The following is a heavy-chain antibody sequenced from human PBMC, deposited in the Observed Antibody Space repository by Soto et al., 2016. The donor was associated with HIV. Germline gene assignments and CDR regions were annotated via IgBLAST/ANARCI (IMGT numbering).Heavy chain of an antibody. CDR3: TTGTDRGLTYYYYYGVDV. J-gene: IGHJ6*02. V-gene: IGHV3-15*01. CDR2: IKTKTDGGTT. Sequence: EVHLVESGGGLVKPGGSLRLSCAASGFTFSNAWMTWVRQAPGKGLEWVGRIKTKTDGGTTDYAAPVKGRFTISRDDSKNMLFLQMNSLKAEDTAVYYCTTGTDRGLTYYYYYGVDVWGQGTTVTVSS. CDR1: GFTFSNAW. D-gene: IGHD2-21*02.